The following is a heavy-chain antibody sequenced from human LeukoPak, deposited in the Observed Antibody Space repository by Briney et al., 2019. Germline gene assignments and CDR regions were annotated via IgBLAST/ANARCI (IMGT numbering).Heavy chain of an antibody. Sequence: GGSLRLSCAASGFTFSTYHMNWVRQAPGKGLEWVSFISTSSTNVMYYADSVKGRFTISRDDARNSLYLQMNSLRVEDTAMYYCARRDDFDIWGRGTLVTVSS. CDR1: GFTFSTYH. CDR3: ARRDDFDI. J-gene: IGHJ3*02. V-gene: IGHV3-48*04. CDR2: ISTSSTNVM.